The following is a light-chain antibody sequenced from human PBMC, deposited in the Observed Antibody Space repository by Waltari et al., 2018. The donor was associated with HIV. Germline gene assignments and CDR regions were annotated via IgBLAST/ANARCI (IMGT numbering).Light chain of an antibody. CDR2: WAS. V-gene: IGKV4-1*01. Sequence: DIVMTQSPVSVAVSLGERATINCKSSQSVLYSSNNKNYLAWYQQKPGQPPKLLIYWASTRESGVPDRFSGSGSGTDFTLTISSLQAEDVAVYYCQQYYSTPLTFGGGTKVEIK. J-gene: IGKJ4*01. CDR3: QQYYSTPLT. CDR1: QSVLYSSNNKNY.